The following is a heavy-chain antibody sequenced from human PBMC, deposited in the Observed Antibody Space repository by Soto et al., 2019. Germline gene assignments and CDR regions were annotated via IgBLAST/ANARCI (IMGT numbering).Heavy chain of an antibody. CDR3: ARRERYYGSPGWFDP. D-gene: IGHD3-10*01. J-gene: IGHJ5*02. CDR1: GASISSFAYY. CDR2: VYYNEKT. V-gene: IGHV4-39*01. Sequence: SETLSLTCNVSGASISSFAYYWAWIRQPPGKGLEWIGTVYYNEKTYYNTSLKSRVTISVDTAKNQFSLNLRSVTAADTAVYFCARRERYYGSPGWFDPWGQGTLVTVSS.